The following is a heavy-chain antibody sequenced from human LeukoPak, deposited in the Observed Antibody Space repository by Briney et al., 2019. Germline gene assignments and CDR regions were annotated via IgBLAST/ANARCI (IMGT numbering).Heavy chain of an antibody. J-gene: IGHJ4*02. Sequence: GGSLRLSCAASGFTFSSYAMSWVRQAPGKGLEWVSAISGSGGSTYYADSVKGRFTISRDSSKNTLYLQMNSLRAGDTAVYYCAKDDYGSGTPTDYWGQGTLVTVSS. CDR3: AKDDYGSGTPTDY. CDR2: ISGSGGST. CDR1: GFTFSSYA. V-gene: IGHV3-23*01. D-gene: IGHD3-10*01.